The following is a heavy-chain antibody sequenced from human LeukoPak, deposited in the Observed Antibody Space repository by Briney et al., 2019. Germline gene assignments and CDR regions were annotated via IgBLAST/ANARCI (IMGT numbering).Heavy chain of an antibody. D-gene: IGHD3-10*01. Sequence: ASVKVSCKASGYTFTGYYMHWVRQAPGQGLEWMGWINPNSGGTNYAQKFQGRVTMTRDTSISTAYMELSRLRSDDTAVYYCARTLLWFGESILPFDYWGQGTLVTVSS. CDR1: GYTFTGYY. V-gene: IGHV1-2*02. CDR2: INPNSGGT. CDR3: ARTLLWFGESILPFDY. J-gene: IGHJ4*02.